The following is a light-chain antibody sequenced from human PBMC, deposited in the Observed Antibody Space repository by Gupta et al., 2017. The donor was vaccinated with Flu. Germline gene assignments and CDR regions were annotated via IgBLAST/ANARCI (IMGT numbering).Light chain of an antibody. V-gene: IGKV4-1*01. CDR1: QSVLYSTNKENY. Sequence: DIVMTQSPNSLPVSLGVEATINCKSSQSVLYSTNKENYLAWYQQKAVQPPKLLIYWASTRESGVPDRFSGSGSGTDFTLTSSSLQAEDVAVYYCQQYYNTPRTFGQGTKVEIK. CDR3: QQYYNTPRT. J-gene: IGKJ1*01. CDR2: WAS.